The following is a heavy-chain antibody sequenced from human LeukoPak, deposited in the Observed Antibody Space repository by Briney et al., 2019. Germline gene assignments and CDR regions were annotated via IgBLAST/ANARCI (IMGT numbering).Heavy chain of an antibody. V-gene: IGHV3-23*01. J-gene: IGHJ4*02. CDR2: ISGSGGST. Sequence: GGSLGLSCAASGFTFSSYAMSWVRQAPGKGLEWVSAISGSGGSTYYADSVKGRFTISRDNSKNTLYLQMNSLRAEDTAVYYCATLVGIRGVMFPASYYFDYWGQGTLVTVSS. CDR1: GFTFSSYA. CDR3: ATLVGIRGVMFPASYYFDY. D-gene: IGHD3-10*01.